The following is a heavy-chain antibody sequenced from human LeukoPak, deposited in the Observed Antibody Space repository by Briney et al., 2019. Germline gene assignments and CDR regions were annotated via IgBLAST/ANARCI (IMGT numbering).Heavy chain of an antibody. CDR1: GFTVSSNY. CDR2: ISGDGGGT. CDR3: ARGSGGTVDY. Sequence: PGGSLRLSCAASGFTVSSNYMSWVRQAPGKGLEWVSIISGDGGGTYYADSVKGRFTISRDNSKNTLYLQMNSLRAEDTAVYYCARGSGGTVDYWGQGTLVTVSS. D-gene: IGHD2-15*01. V-gene: IGHV3-23*01. J-gene: IGHJ4*02.